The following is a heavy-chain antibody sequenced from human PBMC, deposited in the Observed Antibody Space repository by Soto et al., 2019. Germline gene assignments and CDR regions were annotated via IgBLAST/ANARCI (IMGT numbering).Heavy chain of an antibody. D-gene: IGHD3-3*01. CDR1: GFTFSSYS. Sequence: GGSLRLSCAASGFTFSSYSMNWVRQAPGKGLEWVSSISSSSSYIYYADSVKGRFTISRDNAKNSLYLQMNSLRAEDTAVYYCASVAWYDFWSGYYVGSYGMDVWGQGTTVTVSS. V-gene: IGHV3-21*01. CDR3: ASVAWYDFWSGYYVGSYGMDV. CDR2: ISSSSSYI. J-gene: IGHJ6*02.